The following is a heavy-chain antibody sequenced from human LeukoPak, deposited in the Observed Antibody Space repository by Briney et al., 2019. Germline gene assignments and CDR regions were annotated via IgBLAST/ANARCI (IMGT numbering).Heavy chain of an antibody. Sequence: SVKVSCKASGGTFISYAISWVRQAPGQGVEWIGSIIPIFVTANYAQQFQGRVPITADDSTSTAYMELSRLRSEDTAVYYCARDHDYGGNLDYWGQGTLVTVSS. CDR1: GGTFISYA. CDR3: ARDHDYGGNLDY. V-gene: IGHV1-69*15. CDR2: IIPIFVTA. J-gene: IGHJ4*02. D-gene: IGHD4-23*01.